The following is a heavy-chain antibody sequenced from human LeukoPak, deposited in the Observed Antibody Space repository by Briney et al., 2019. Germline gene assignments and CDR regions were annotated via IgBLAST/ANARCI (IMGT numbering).Heavy chain of an antibody. CDR2: ISYDGSNK. CDR3: AKGTFTIFGVVIP. J-gene: IGHJ5*02. CDR1: GFTFSSYG. V-gene: IGHV3-30*18. D-gene: IGHD3-3*01. Sequence: PGRSLRLSCAASGFTFSSYGMHWVRQAPGKGLEWVAVISYDGSNKYYADSVKGRFTISRDNSKNTLYLQMNSLRAEDTAVYYCAKGTFTIFGVVIPWGQGTLVTVSS.